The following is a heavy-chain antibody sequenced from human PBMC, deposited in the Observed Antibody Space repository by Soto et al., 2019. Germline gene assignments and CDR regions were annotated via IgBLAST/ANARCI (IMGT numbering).Heavy chain of an antibody. V-gene: IGHV3-21*01. CDR3: ARDYYDILTGYYYTDYYGMDV. CDR1: GFTFSSYS. D-gene: IGHD3-9*01. Sequence: ESGGGLVKPGGSLRLSCAASGFTFSSYSMNWVRQAPGKGLEWVSSISSSSSYIYYADSVKGRFTISRDNAKNSLYLQMNSLRAEDTAVYYCARDYYDILTGYYYTDYYGMDVWGQGTTVTVSS. J-gene: IGHJ6*02. CDR2: ISSSSSYI.